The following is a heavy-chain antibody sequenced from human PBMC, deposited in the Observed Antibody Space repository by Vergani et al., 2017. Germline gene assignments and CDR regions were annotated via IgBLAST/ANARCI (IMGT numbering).Heavy chain of an antibody. V-gene: IGHV3-7*01. CDR1: GFTFSSYW. D-gene: IGHD2-21*01. CDR2: IKQDGSEK. Sequence: EVQLVESGGGLVQPGGSLRLSCAASGFTFSSYWMSWVRQAPGKGLEWVANIKQDGSEKYYVDSVKGRFTISRDNAKNSLYLQMNSLRAEDTAVYYCARERGVVDHNWFDPWGQGTLVTVSS. CDR3: ARERGVVDHNWFDP. J-gene: IGHJ5*02.